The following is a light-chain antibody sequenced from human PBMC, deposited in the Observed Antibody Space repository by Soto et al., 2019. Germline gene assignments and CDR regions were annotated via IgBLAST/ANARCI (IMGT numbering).Light chain of an antibody. CDR1: QTVSGSY. CDR2: DAS. CDR3: QHYGSSPWT. V-gene: IGKV3-20*01. J-gene: IGKJ1*01. Sequence: EIVLTQSAGTLSLSPGERATLSCRASQTVSGSYLAWFQQKPGQAPRLLIYDASTRAAGVPDRCSGSGSGTDFSRTITRLETEDFAVYYCQHYGSSPWTFGQGTKVEIK.